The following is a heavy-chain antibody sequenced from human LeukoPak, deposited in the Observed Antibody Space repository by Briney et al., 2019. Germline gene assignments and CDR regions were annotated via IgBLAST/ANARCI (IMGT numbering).Heavy chain of an antibody. CDR2: ISGGGSSL. D-gene: IGHD1-26*01. J-gene: IGHJ4*02. CDR3: VRQRMVVGSLDY. CDR1: GFPLGSDE. V-gene: IGHV3-48*03. Sequence: PGGSLRLSCAASGFPLGSDEMTWVRQAPGKGLEWVSYISGGGSSLCYVDSVRGRFTVSRDNAKNSLYLQINGLRVEDTAVYYCVRQRMVVGSLDYWGRGTLVTVSS.